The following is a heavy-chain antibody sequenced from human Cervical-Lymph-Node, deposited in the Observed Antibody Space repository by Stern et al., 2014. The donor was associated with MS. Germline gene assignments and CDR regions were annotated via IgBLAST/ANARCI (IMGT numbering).Heavy chain of an antibody. V-gene: IGHV4-31*03. CDR3: ARAYTIIYTYFFDY. CDR2: IFYRGST. J-gene: IGHJ4*02. Sequence: QVQLQESGPRLVRPSQTLSLTCTVSGGSISSGSFYWTWIRQRPGKGLEGIGDIFYRGSTYYNSTLKSRVTMSIDTSRSQFSLRLSSVTAADTAVYYCARAYTIIYTYFFDYWGLGTLVTVSS. CDR1: GGSISSGSFY. D-gene: IGHD5-12*01.